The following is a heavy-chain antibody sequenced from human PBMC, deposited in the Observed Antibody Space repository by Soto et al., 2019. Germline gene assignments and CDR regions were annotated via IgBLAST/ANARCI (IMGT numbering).Heavy chain of an antibody. CDR2: IYYSGST. D-gene: IGHD6-19*01. CDR1: GGSISSSSYY. V-gene: IGHV4-39*01. J-gene: IGHJ4*02. CDR3: ARHYTMKLQWLVGATIPPFDY. Sequence: SETLSLTCTVSGGSISSSSYYWGWIRQPPGKGLEWIGSIYYSGSTYYNPSLKSRVTISVDTSKNQFSLKLSSVTAADTAVYYCARHYTMKLQWLVGATIPPFDYWGQGTLVTVSS.